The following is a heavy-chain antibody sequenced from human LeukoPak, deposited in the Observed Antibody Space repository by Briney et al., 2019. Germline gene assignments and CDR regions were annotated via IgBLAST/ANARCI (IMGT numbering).Heavy chain of an antibody. CDR3: AKANSGYDSFDY. J-gene: IGHJ4*03. CDR2: ISGSGGST. CDR1: GFTFDDYG. Sequence: PGGSLRLSCAASGFTFDDYGMSWVRQAPGKGLEWVSAISGSGGSTYYADSVKGRFTISRDNSKNTLYLQMNSLRAEDTAVYYCAKANSGYDSFDYWGKGTTVTVSS. V-gene: IGHV3-23*01. D-gene: IGHD5-12*01.